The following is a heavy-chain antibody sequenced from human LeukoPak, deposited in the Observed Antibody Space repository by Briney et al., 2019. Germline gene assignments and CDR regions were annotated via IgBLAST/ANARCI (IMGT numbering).Heavy chain of an antibody. V-gene: IGHV6-1*01. CDR1: GDSVSSNFAA. CDR3: GRGPYSSSSPAYDYYYKDV. Sequence: SQTLSLTCAISGDSVSSNFAAWNWLRQSPSRGLEWLGRTYYRSKWFNEYSTSVESRITINPDTSKNQFSLKVTSVTAADTAVYYCGRGPYSSSSPAYDYYYKDVWGKGTTVTVSS. J-gene: IGHJ6*03. CDR2: TYYRSKWFN. D-gene: IGHD6-6*01.